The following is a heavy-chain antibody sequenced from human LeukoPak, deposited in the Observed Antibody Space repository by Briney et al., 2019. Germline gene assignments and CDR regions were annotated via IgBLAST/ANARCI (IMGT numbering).Heavy chain of an antibody. D-gene: IGHD2-15*01. Sequence: SVKVSCKASGGTFSSYAISWVRQAPGQGLEWMGGIIPIFGTANYAQKFQGRVTITADKSTSTAYMELSSLRSEDTAVYYCARDNGWQYCSGGSCYLLDYWGQGTLVTVS. J-gene: IGHJ4*02. V-gene: IGHV1-69*06. CDR2: IIPIFGTA. CDR1: GGTFSSYA. CDR3: ARDNGWQYCSGGSCYLLDY.